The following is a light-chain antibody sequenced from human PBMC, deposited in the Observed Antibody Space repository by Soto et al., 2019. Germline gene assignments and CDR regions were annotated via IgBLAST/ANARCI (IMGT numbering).Light chain of an antibody. CDR1: QSITSY. J-gene: IGKJ5*01. V-gene: IGKV1-39*01. CDR2: AAS. CDR3: QHSYSTPHT. Sequence: DIQMTQSPSSLSASVGDRVTITCRASQSITSYLNWYQQKPGKAPNRLIYAASSLQSGVPSRFSGSGSGTDFTLTISSLHPEDFATYYSQHSYSTPHTFGQGTLLQIK.